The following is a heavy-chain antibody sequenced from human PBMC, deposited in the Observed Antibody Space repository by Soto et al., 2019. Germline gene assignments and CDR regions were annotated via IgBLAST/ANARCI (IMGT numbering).Heavy chain of an antibody. CDR1: GGSISSYY. CDR2: IYYSGST. CDR3: ARLSSSRSNNFDC. Sequence: SQTLSLTCTVSGGSISSYYWSWIRQPPGKGLEWIGYIYYSGSTNYNPSLKSRVTISVDTSKNQFSLKLSSVTAADTAVYYCARLSSSRSNNFDCWGQGTLVTXSS. V-gene: IGHV4-59*08. J-gene: IGHJ4*02. D-gene: IGHD6-13*01.